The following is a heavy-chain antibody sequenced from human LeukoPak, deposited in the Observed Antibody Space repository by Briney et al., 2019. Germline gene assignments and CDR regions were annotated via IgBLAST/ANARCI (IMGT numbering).Heavy chain of an antibody. CDR1: GGTFSSYA. J-gene: IGHJ3*02. CDR2: IIPIFGTA. Sequence: GSSVKVSCKASGGTFSSYAISWVRQTPGQGLEWMGGIIPIFGTANYAQEFQGRVTITADKSTSTAYMELSSLRSEDTAVYYCARQTTMVRGVFDAFDIWGQGTMVTVSS. CDR3: ARQTTMVRGVFDAFDI. V-gene: IGHV1-69*06. D-gene: IGHD3-10*01.